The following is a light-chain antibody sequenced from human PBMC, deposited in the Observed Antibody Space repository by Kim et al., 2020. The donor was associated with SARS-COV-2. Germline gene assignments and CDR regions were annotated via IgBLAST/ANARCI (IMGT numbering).Light chain of an antibody. V-gene: IGKV3-15*01. CDR2: GAS. CDR3: QQYNNWPPLT. CDR1: QSVSSN. J-gene: IGKJ4*01. Sequence: CPGERATLSCRASQSVSSNLAWYHQKPGQAPRLLIYGASTRATGIPARFSGSGSGTEFTLTISSLQSEDVGVYYCQQYNNWPPLTLGGGTKVDIK.